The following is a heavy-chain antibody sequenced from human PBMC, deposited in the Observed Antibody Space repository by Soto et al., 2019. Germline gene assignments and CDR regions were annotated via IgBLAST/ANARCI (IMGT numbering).Heavy chain of an antibody. Sequence: GGSPRLSCAASGFTFCSYGMHGVRQAPGKGLEWVAVISYDGSNKYYADSVKGRFTISRDNSKNTLYLQMNSLRAEDTAVYYCAKGDVLLWFGESEGFDYWGQGTLVTVSS. D-gene: IGHD3-10*01. CDR1: GFTFCSYG. V-gene: IGHV3-30*18. CDR2: ISYDGSNK. J-gene: IGHJ4*02. CDR3: AKGDVLLWFGESEGFDY.